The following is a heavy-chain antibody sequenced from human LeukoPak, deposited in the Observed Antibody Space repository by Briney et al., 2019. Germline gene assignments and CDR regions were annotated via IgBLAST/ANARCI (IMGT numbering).Heavy chain of an antibody. D-gene: IGHD1-26*01. CDR3: ARARGSYQRYYYHYGMDV. CDR1: GFTVSSNY. V-gene: IGHV3-53*01. J-gene: IGHJ6*02. CDR2: IYSGGST. Sequence: GGSLRLSCAASGFTVSSNYMSWVRQAPGKGLEWVSVIYSGGSTYYADSVKGRFTISRDNSKNTLYLQMNSLRAEDTAVYYCARARGSYQRYYYHYGMDVWGQGTTVTVSS.